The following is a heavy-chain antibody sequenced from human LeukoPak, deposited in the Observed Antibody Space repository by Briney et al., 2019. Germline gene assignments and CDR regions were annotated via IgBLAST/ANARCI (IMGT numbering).Heavy chain of an antibody. J-gene: IGHJ6*03. V-gene: IGHV3-33*08. Sequence: GGSLRLFCAASGFTFSSHAMSWARQAPGKGLVWVAVTWYDGSQKYYADSVKGRFTISKDNSKNTVYLQMNSLRVEDTAVYYCARGSDYHYYMDVWGKGTTVTVSS. CDR2: TWYDGSQK. D-gene: IGHD6-6*01. CDR3: ARGSDYHYYMDV. CDR1: GFTFSSHA.